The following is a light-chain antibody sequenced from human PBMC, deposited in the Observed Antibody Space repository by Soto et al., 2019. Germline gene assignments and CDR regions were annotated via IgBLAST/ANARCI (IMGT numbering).Light chain of an antibody. Sequence: VMTPSPLSLAVTLGQPASMSSTSNQSAVYSDGNTYLNWFLKRPGQSPRRLIYQVSNRDSGVPARLSGSGSGTDFALKSSRVEAEDVGDYYCMQGSEFPYTFGQGTKLEIK. CDR1: QSAVYSDGNTY. J-gene: IGKJ2*01. CDR3: MQGSEFPYT. CDR2: QVS. V-gene: IGKV2-30*01.